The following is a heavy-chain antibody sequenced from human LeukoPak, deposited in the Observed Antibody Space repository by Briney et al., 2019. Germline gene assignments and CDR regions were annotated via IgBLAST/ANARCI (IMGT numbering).Heavy chain of an antibody. CDR2: INTSGTYI. Sequence: GGSLRLSCAASGFTFSSYEMNWVRQAPGKGLEWVSSINTSGTYIYYADSVKGRFTISRDNAKNSLSLQMNSLRAEDTAVYCCARLAQGSDVDGWGQGTTVTVSS. V-gene: IGHV3-48*03. CDR1: GFTFSSYE. D-gene: IGHD5-24*01. J-gene: IGHJ6*02. CDR3: ARLAQGSDVDG.